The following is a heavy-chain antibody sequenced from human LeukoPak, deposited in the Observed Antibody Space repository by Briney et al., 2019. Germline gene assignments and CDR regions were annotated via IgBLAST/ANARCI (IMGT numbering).Heavy chain of an antibody. CDR1: GFTFSSYW. CDR3: AMTYYYDSSLHYFDY. CDR2: IKQDGSEK. D-gene: IGHD3-22*01. J-gene: IGHJ4*02. V-gene: IGHV3-7*01. Sequence: GGSLRLSCAASGFTFSSYWMSWVRQAPGKGLEWVANIKQDGSEKYYVDSVKGRFTISRDNAKNSLYLQMNSLRAEDTAVYYCAMTYYYDSSLHYFDYWGQGTLVTVSS.